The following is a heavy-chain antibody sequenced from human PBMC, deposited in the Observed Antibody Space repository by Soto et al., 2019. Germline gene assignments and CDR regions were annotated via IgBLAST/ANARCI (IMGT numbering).Heavy chain of an antibody. D-gene: IGHD3-10*01. CDR3: ARVAGFGDYPSLFDP. Sequence: EVQLVESGGGLVQPGGSLRLSCAASGFTFSSYWMSWVRQAPGKGLEWVANIKQDGSEKYYVDSVKGRFTISRDNAKNSLYLQMNSLRAEDTAAYYCARVAGFGDYPSLFDPWGQGTLVTVSS. V-gene: IGHV3-7*01. CDR1: GFTFSSYW. J-gene: IGHJ5*02. CDR2: IKQDGSEK.